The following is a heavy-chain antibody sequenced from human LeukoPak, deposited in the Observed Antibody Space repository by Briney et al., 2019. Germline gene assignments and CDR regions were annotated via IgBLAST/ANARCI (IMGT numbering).Heavy chain of an antibody. J-gene: IGHJ4*02. V-gene: IGHV4-39*07. CDR2: IYYSGSA. D-gene: IGHD2-2*01. Sequence: PSETLSLTCTVSGGSITNTGAYWVWIRQSPGKGLEWIGSIYYSGSAYYTPSLRSRVTISVATSKSLFSLTLSSVTAADTAVYYCARDTGPSGTAFDYWGQGILVIVSS. CDR3: ARDTGPSGTAFDY. CDR1: GGSITNTGAY.